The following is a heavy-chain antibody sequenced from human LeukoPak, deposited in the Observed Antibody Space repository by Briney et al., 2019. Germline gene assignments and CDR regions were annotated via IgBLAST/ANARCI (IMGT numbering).Heavy chain of an antibody. V-gene: IGHV4-59*01. CDR3: ARGRAAAGEFDP. J-gene: IGHJ5*02. D-gene: IGHD6-13*01. Sequence: SETLSLTCAVYGGSFNGYYWSWIRQPPGKGLEWIGYIYYSGSTNYNPPLKSRVTISVDTSKNQFSLKLSSVTAADTAVYYCARGRAAAGEFDPWGQGTLVTVSS. CDR2: IYYSGST. CDR1: GGSFNGYY.